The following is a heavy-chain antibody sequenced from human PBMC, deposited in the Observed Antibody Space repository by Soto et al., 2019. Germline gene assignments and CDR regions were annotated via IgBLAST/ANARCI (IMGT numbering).Heavy chain of an antibody. D-gene: IGHD3-22*01. V-gene: IGHV3-23*01. CDR2: ISGGGGST. J-gene: IGHJ4*02. CDR3: AKDTYYYDSSGYYSFNYFDY. CDR1: GFTFSSYV. Sequence: PGGSLRLSCAASGFTFSSYVMSWVRQAPGRGLEWVSAISGGGGSTYYADSVKGRFTISRDNSKNTLYLQMNSLRAEDTAVYYCAKDTYYYDSSGYYSFNYFDYWGQGTLVTVSS.